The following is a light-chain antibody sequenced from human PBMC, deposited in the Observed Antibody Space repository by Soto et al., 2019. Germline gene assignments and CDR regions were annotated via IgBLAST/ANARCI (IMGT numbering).Light chain of an antibody. CDR3: LQDYNYPLT. Sequence: IQMTQSPSSMSASVGDRVTITCRASQSISAYLNWYQQKPGKAPKLLIYAASSLQSGVPSRFSGSGSGTDFTLTISSLQPEDFATYYCLQDYNYPLTFGGGTKVDIK. CDR2: AAS. CDR1: QSISAY. J-gene: IGKJ4*01. V-gene: IGKV1-6*01.